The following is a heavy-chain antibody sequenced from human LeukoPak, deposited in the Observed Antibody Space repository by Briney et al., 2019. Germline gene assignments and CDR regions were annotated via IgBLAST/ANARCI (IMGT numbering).Heavy chain of an antibody. CDR3: ARERQSAFVI. V-gene: IGHV3-48*03. J-gene: IGHJ3*02. CDR2: ISSSGRTI. CDR1: GFTFSSYE. Sequence: GGSLRLSCAASGFTFSSYEMNWVRQAPGKGLEWVSYISSSGRTIYYADSVKGRLTISRDNAKNSLYLQMNSLRAEDTAVYYCARERQSAFVIWGQGTMVTVCS.